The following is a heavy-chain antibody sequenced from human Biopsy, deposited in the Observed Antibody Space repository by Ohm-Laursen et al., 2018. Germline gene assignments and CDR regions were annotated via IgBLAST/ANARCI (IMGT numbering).Heavy chain of an antibody. CDR1: VFMFSSYG. J-gene: IGHJ4*02. D-gene: IGHD2-2*01. V-gene: IGHV3-33*01. CDR3: ARDGIVVVPAAFHLDN. Sequence: SLRLSCAASVFMFSSYGMHWVRQAPGTGLEWVAVIYYDGLNKEYADSVKGRFTISRDNSKNTLFLRMNSLRAEDTAVYYCARDGIVVVPAAFHLDNWGPGTLVTVSS. CDR2: IYYDGLNK.